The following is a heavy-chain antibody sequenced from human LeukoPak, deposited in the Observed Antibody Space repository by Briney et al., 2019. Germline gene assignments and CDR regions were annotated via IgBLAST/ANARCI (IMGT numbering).Heavy chain of an antibody. V-gene: IGHV5-51*01. CDR2: IYPGDSDT. CDR1: GYSFTNYW. J-gene: IGHJ6*02. Sequence: GESLKISCKGSGYSFTNYWIGWVRQMPGKGLEWMGIIYPGDSDTRYSPSFEGQVTISADKSTSTAYLQWSSLKASDTAMYYCGRHNSMASGVTYYYGMDVWGQGTTVTVSS. CDR3: GRHNSMASGVTYYYGMDV. D-gene: IGHD2-8*01.